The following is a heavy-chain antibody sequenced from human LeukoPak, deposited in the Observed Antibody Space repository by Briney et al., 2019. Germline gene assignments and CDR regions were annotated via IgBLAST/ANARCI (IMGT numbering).Heavy chain of an antibody. D-gene: IGHD2/OR15-2a*01. CDR3: ARDLTPECSKSGHCREGAY. Sequence: GGSLRLSCAASGFTFSSYAMSWVRQAPGKGLEWVAGITGSGGSTNYADSVKGRFTISRDNPKNTLYLQMNSLRAEDTALYFCARDLTPECSKSGHCREGAYWGQGALVTVSS. J-gene: IGHJ4*02. CDR2: ITGSGGST. V-gene: IGHV3-23*01. CDR1: GFTFSSYA.